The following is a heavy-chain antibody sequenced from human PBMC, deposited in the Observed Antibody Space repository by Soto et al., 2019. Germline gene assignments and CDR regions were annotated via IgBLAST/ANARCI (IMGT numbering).Heavy chain of an antibody. CDR3: ARHPDYYYYYYMDV. V-gene: IGHV4-39*01. J-gene: IGHJ6*03. Sequence: PSETLSLTCTVSGGSISSSSYYWGWIRQPPGKGLEWIGSIYYSGSTYYNPSLKSRVTISVDTSKNQFSLKLSSVTAADTAVYYWARHPDYYYYYYMDVWGKGTTVTVSS. CDR1: GGSISSSSYY. CDR2: IYYSGST.